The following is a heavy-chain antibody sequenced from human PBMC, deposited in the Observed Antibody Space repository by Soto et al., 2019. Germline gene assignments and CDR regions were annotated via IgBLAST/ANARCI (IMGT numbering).Heavy chain of an antibody. CDR3: ARHDYVWGSYRYQGPFDY. Sequence: SETLSLTCAVYGGSFSGYYWSWIRQPPGKGLEWIGEINHSGSTNYNPSLKSRVTISVDTSKNQFSLKLSSVTAADTAVYCCARHDYVWGSYRYQGPFDYWGQGTLVTVPQ. D-gene: IGHD3-16*02. CDR1: GGSFSGYY. V-gene: IGHV4-34*01. CDR2: INHSGST. J-gene: IGHJ4*02.